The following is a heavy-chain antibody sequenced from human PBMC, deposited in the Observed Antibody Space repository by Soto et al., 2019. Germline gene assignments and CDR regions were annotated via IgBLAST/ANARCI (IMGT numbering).Heavy chain of an antibody. CDR3: ASVLAAAGNYGMDV. V-gene: IGHV4-39*01. Sequence: SETLSLTCTVSGGSISSSSYYWGWIRQPPGKGLEWIGSIYYSGSTYSNPSLKSRVTISGETSKNQFSLKLSSVTAADTAVYYCASVLAAAGNYGMDVWGQGTTVTVSS. CDR2: IYYSGST. CDR1: GGSISSSSYY. J-gene: IGHJ6*02. D-gene: IGHD6-13*01.